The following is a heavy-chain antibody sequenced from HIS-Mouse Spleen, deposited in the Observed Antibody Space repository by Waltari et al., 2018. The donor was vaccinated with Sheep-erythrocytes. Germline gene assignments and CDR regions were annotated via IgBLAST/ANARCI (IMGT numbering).Heavy chain of an antibody. CDR1: GFSLSTSGVG. V-gene: IGHV2-5*02. J-gene: IGHJ5*02. D-gene: IGHD3-3*01. Sequence: QITLKESGPTLVKPTQTLTLTCTFSGFSLSTSGVGVGWIRHPPGKALEWLALIYGDDDKRYIPSLKGRLTITKDTSKNQVVLTMTNMDPVDTATYYCAHVSENYDFWSGYYGYNWFDPWGQGTLVTVSS. CDR2: IYGDDDK. CDR3: AHVSENYDFWSGYYGYNWFDP.